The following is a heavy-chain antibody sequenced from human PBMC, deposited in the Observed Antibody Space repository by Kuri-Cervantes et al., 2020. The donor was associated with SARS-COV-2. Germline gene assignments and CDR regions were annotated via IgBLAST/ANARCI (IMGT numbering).Heavy chain of an antibody. CDR3: ARDRKDIVVVPAAVLDP. Sequence: LSLTCAASGFTFSSYAMHWVRQAPGKGLEWVAVISYDGSNKYYADSVKGRFTISRDNSKNTLYLQMNSLRAEDTAVYYCARDRKDIVVVPAAVLDPWGQGTLVTVSS. V-gene: IGHV3-30*07. CDR2: ISYDGSNK. CDR1: GFTFSSYA. D-gene: IGHD2-2*01. J-gene: IGHJ5*02.